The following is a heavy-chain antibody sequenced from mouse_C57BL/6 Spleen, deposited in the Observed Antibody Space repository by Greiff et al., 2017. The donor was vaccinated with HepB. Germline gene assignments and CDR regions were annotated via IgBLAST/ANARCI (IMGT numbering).Heavy chain of an antibody. CDR3: ARRGDYGPYAMDY. D-gene: IGHD2-4*01. CDR2: ISNLAYSI. Sequence: EVKLVESGGGLVQPGGSLKLSCAASGFTFSDYGMAWVRQAPRKGPEWVAFISNLAYSIYYADTVTGRFTISRENAKNTLYLEMSSLRSEDTAMYYCARRGDYGPYAMDYWGQGTSVTVSS. V-gene: IGHV5-15*04. CDR1: GFTFSDYG. J-gene: IGHJ4*01.